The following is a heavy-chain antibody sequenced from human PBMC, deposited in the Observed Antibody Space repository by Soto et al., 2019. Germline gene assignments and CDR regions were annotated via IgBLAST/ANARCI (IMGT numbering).Heavy chain of an antibody. CDR1: GGSISSYY. V-gene: IGHV4-59*01. CDR2: IYYSGST. D-gene: IGHD5-18*01. Sequence: PSETLSLTCTVSGGSISSYYWSWIRQPPGKGLEWIGYIYYSGSTNYNPSIKSRVTISVDTSKNQFSLKLSSVTAADTAVYYCARRFSVGYSYGERAFDIWGQGTMVTVSS. J-gene: IGHJ3*02. CDR3: ARRFSVGYSYGERAFDI.